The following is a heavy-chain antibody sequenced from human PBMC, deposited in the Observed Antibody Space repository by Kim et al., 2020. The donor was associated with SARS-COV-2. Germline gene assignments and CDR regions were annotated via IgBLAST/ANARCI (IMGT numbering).Heavy chain of an antibody. J-gene: IGHJ6*02. V-gene: IGHV1-69*13. CDR1: GGTFSSYA. Sequence: SVKVSCKASGGTFSSYAISWVRQAPGQGLEWMGGIIPIFGTANYAQKFQGRVTITADESTSTAYMELSSLRSEDTAVYYCAREWFREALYYYYGMDVWGQGTTVTVSS. D-gene: IGHD3-10*01. CDR2: IIPIFGTA. CDR3: AREWFREALYYYYGMDV.